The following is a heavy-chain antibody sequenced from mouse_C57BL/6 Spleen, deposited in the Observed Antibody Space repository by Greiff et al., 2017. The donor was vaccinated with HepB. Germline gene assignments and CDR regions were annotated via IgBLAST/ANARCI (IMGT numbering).Heavy chain of an antibody. CDR2: ISSGGDYI. CDR3: TRDHGSSYYWYFDV. V-gene: IGHV5-9-1*02. J-gene: IGHJ1*03. CDR1: GFTFSSYA. Sequence: EVKLVESGEGLVKPGGSLKLSCAASGFTFSSYAMSWVRQTPEKRLEWVAYISSGGDYIYYADTVKGRFTISRDNARNTLYLQMSSLKSEDTAMYYCTRDHGSSYYWYFDVWGTGTTVTVSS. D-gene: IGHD1-1*01.